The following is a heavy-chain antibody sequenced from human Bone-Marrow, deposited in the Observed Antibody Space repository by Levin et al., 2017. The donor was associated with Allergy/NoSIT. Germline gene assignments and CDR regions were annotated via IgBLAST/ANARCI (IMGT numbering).Heavy chain of an antibody. CDR1: GGSISSSY. D-gene: IGHD5-24*01. Sequence: SETLSLTCTVSGGSISSSYWNWIRQPPGKGLEWIGYFYYRGNTRYNPSLKSRVTISVDTSKNQFSLRLSSVTAADTAVYYCARGLDGYNWRDTFDIWGQGTMVTVSS. J-gene: IGHJ3*02. CDR2: FYYRGNT. V-gene: IGHV4-59*01. CDR3: ARGLDGYNWRDTFDI.